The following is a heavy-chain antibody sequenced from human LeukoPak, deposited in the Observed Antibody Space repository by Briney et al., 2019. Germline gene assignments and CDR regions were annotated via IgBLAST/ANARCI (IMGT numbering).Heavy chain of an antibody. D-gene: IGHD5-18*01. CDR1: GFTFSSYG. CDR3: AKCGYSYDTFDY. V-gene: IGHV3-30*18. J-gene: IGHJ4*02. CDR2: ISYDGSNK. Sequence: GGSLRLSCAASGFTFSSYGMHWVRQAPGKGLEWVAVISYDGSNKYYADSVKGRFTISRDNSKNTLYLQMNSLRAEDAAVYYCAKCGYSYDTFDYWGQGTLVTVSS.